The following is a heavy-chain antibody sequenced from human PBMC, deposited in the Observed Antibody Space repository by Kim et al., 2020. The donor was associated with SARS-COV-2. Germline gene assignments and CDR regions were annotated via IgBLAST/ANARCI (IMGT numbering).Heavy chain of an antibody. Sequence: GGSLRLSCAASGFTFSSYAMHWVRQAPGKGLEWVAVISYDGSNKYYADSVKGRFTISRDNSKNTLYLQMNSLRAEDTAVYYCAREVQLWSRGDYWGQGTL. J-gene: IGHJ4*02. CDR2: ISYDGSNK. CDR3: AREVQLWSRGDY. CDR1: GFTFSSYA. D-gene: IGHD5-18*01. V-gene: IGHV3-30*04.